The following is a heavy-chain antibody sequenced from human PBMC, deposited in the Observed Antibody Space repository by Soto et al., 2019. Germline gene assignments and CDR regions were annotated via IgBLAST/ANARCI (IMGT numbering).Heavy chain of an antibody. V-gene: IGHV3-48*02. CDR3: TRQNIEHSSGWYP. J-gene: IGHJ5*02. D-gene: IGHD6-13*01. CDR1: GFIFSNYH. Sequence: PVESLKISCAASGFIFSNYHMNWVRQAPGKGLEWVSYIRNSGNTIYYANSVKGRFTISRDNAKGSLYLQMNSLRDEDTAVYYCTRQNIEHSSGWYPWGQGTLVTVSS. CDR2: IRNSGNTI.